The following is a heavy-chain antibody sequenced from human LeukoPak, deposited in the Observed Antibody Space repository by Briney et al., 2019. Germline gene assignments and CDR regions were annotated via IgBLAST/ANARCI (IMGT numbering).Heavy chain of an antibody. J-gene: IGHJ6*04. D-gene: IGHD1-26*01. CDR3: ARQTIAGDGMDV. Sequence: TSETLSLTCSVSGGSISGHYWTWIRQPPGKGLEWIGYIYTSGSTNYNPSLKSRVTISVDTSKNQFSLKLSSVTAADTAVYYCARQTIAGDGMDVWGKGTTVTVSS. CDR1: GGSISGHY. CDR2: IYTSGST. V-gene: IGHV4-4*09.